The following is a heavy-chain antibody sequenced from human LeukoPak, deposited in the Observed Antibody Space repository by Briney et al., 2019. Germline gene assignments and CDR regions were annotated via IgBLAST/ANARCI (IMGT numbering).Heavy chain of an antibody. CDR3: AKDWEAVYNTPTGIDY. J-gene: IGHJ4*02. CDR2: IAANGGTI. D-gene: IGHD6-19*01. CDR1: GFTFNRHA. Sequence: PGGSLRLSCAASGFTFNRHAMTWVRQAPGKGLQWVSSIAANGGTIYYLDSVKGRFTISRDNSKNTVYLQMNSLRAEDTALYYCAKDWEAVYNTPTGIDYWGQGTLLTVSS. V-gene: IGHV3-23*01.